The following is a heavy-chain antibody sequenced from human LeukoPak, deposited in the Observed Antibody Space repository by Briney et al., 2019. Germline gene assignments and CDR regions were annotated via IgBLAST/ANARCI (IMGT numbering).Heavy chain of an antibody. J-gene: IGHJ5*02. CDR3: ATIILGYCSGGSCYSGSPRWFDP. V-gene: IGHV1-24*01. CDR1: GYTLTELS. Sequence: RASVKVSCKVSGYTLTELSMHWVRQAPGKGLEWMGGFDPEDGETIYAQKFQGRVTMTEDTSTDTAYMELSSLRPEDTAVYYCATIILGYCSGGSCYSGSPRWFDPWGQGTLVTVSS. D-gene: IGHD2-15*01. CDR2: FDPEDGET.